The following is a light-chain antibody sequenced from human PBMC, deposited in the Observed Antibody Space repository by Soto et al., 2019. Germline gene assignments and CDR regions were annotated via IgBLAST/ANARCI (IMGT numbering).Light chain of an antibody. CDR2: YDD. CDR3: AAWDDSLNGLVV. V-gene: IGLV1-36*01. J-gene: IGLJ2*01. CDR1: SSNIGNNA. Sequence: QSVLTQPPSVSEAPRQRVTISCSGSSSNIGNNAVNWYQQLPGKAPKLLIYYDDLLPSGVSDRFSGSKSCTSASLAISGLQSEDEADYYCAAWDDSLNGLVVFGGGTQLTVL.